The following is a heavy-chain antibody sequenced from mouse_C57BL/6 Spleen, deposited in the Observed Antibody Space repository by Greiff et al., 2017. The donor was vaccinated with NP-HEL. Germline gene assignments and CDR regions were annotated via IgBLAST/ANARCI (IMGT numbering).Heavy chain of an antibody. CDR3: ERQDYYYEGFAY. CDR1: GFTFSDYG. CDR2: ISSGSSTI. J-gene: IGHJ3*01. V-gene: IGHV5-17*01. Sequence: EVQVVEPGGGLVKPGGSLKLSCAASGFTFSDYGMHWVRQAPEQGLEWVAYISSGSSTIYYAETVKGRFTISRDNAKNTLFLQMTSLRSEDTAMYYGERQDYYYEGFAYWGQGTLVTVSA. D-gene: IGHD1-1*01.